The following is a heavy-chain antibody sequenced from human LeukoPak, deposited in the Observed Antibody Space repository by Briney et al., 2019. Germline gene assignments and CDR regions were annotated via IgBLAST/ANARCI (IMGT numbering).Heavy chain of an antibody. V-gene: IGHV1-69*08. Sequence: SVKVSCKASGGTFSSYTISWVRQAPGQGLEWMGRIIPILGTANYAQKFQGRVTITADKSTSTAYMELSSLRSEDTAVYYCARAGPNVVIHLLGTTPLSAAFDIWGQGTMVTVSS. CDR3: ARAGPNVVIHLLGTTPLSAAFDI. CDR2: IIPILGTA. D-gene: IGHD2-21*01. CDR1: GGTFSSYT. J-gene: IGHJ3*02.